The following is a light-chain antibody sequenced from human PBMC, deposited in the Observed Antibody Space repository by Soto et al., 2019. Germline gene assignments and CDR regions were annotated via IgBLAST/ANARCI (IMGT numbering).Light chain of an antibody. CDR1: SGDVGGYTY. CDR3: SSYTSSTTLSV. Sequence: QSALTQPASVSGSPRQSITISCTGASGDVGGYTYVSWYQQHPGKAPKLMIYEVNNRPSGVSNRFSGSKSGNKASLTISGLQAEDEADYYCSSYTSSTTLSVLGTGTKATVL. J-gene: IGLJ1*01. CDR2: EVN. V-gene: IGLV2-14*01.